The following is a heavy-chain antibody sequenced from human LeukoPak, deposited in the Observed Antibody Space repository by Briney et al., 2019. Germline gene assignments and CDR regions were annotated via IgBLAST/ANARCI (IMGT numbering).Heavy chain of an antibody. J-gene: IGHJ4*02. Sequence: PSETLSLTCAVYGGSFSGYYWSWIRQPPGKELEWIGEINHSGSTNYNPSLKSRVTISVDTSKNQFSLKLSSVTAADTAVYYCARWPSLNDFWSGYFLWGQGTLVTVSS. CDR1: GGSFSGYY. CDR2: INHSGST. CDR3: ARWPSLNDFWSGYFL. V-gene: IGHV4-34*01. D-gene: IGHD3-3*01.